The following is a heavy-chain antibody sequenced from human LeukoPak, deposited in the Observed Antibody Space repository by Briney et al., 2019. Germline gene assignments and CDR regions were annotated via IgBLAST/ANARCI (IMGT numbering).Heavy chain of an antibody. Sequence: ASVKVSCKASGGTLSSYAISWVRQAPGQGLEWMGRIIPILGIANYAQKFQGRVTITADKSTSTAYMELSSLRSEDTAVYYCARDRIAAAGSFYYYYGMDVWGQGTTVTVSS. D-gene: IGHD6-13*01. CDR1: GGTLSSYA. V-gene: IGHV1-69*04. CDR2: IIPILGIA. CDR3: ARDRIAAAGSFYYYYGMDV. J-gene: IGHJ6*02.